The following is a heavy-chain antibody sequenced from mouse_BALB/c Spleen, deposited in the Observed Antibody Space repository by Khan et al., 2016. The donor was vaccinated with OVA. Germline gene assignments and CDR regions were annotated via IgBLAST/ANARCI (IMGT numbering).Heavy chain of an antibody. CDR2: ISYSGST. V-gene: IGHV3-2*02. CDR1: GYSITSDYA. D-gene: IGHD2-2*01. CDR3: ARVGYDGYAMDY. J-gene: IGHJ4*01. Sequence: VQLKQSGPGLVKPSQSLSLTCTVTGYSITSDYAWNWIRQFPGNKLEWMGYISYSGSTSYNPSLKSRISITRDTSKNQFFLPLNSVTTEDTATYYCARVGYDGYAMDYWGQGTTVTVSS.